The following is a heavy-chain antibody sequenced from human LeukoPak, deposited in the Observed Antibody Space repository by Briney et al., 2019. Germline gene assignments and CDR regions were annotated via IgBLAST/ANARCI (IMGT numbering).Heavy chain of an antibody. J-gene: IGHJ4*02. D-gene: IGHD5-18*01. Sequence: GGSLRLSCAVSGFSLRGYSMNWVRQAPGKGLEWVSYISSSDNTIHYADSVKGRFTISRDNAKNSLYLEMNSLRDEDTAVYYCARVHRGYSYGRLDYWGQGTLVTVSS. CDR2: ISSSDNTI. CDR3: ARVHRGYSYGRLDY. CDR1: GFSLRGYS. V-gene: IGHV3-48*02.